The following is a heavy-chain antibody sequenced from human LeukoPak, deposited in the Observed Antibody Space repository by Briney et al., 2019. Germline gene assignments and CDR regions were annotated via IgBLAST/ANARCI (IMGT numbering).Heavy chain of an antibody. CDR2: ISWNSGSI. Sequence: GRSLRLSCAASGFTFDDYAMHWVRQAPGKGLEWVSGISWNSGSIGYADSVKGRFTISRDNAKNSLYLQMNSLRAEDTALYYCAKDMKYSSSWYYSYFDYWGQGTLVTVSS. J-gene: IGHJ4*02. CDR1: GFTFDDYA. V-gene: IGHV3-9*01. CDR3: AKDMKYSSSWYYSYFDY. D-gene: IGHD6-13*01.